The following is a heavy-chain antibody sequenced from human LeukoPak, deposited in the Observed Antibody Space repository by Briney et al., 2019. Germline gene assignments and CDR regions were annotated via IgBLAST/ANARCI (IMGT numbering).Heavy chain of an antibody. Sequence: KSSETLSLTCTVSGGSISDDYWSWLRQPPGRGLEWIGYIYYSGTTNYSPSLRSRVTISLDTSKQQFSLKLSSVTPPDTAVYYCARGAGWYSSWGQGTLVTVSS. D-gene: IGHD6-19*01. CDR2: IYYSGTT. CDR3: ARGAGWYSS. J-gene: IGHJ5*02. V-gene: IGHV4-59*01. CDR1: GGSISDDY.